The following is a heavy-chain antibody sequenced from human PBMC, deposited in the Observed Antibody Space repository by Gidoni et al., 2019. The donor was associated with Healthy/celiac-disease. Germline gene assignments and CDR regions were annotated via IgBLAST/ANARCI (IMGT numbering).Heavy chain of an antibody. J-gene: IGHJ4*02. CDR3: AREAIGFGESIGY. D-gene: IGHD3-10*01. CDR1: GGTFSSYA. CDR2: IIPIFGTA. Sequence: QVQLVQSGAEVKKPGSSVKVYCKASGGTFSSYAISWVRQAPGQGLEWMGGIIPIFGTANSAQKFQGRVTITADESTSTAYMELCSLRSEDTAVYYCAREAIGFGESIGYWGQGTLVTVSS. V-gene: IGHV1-69*01.